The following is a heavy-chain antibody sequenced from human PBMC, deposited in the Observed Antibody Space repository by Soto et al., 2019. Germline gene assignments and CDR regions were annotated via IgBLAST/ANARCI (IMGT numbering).Heavy chain of an antibody. V-gene: IGHV4-34*01. J-gene: IGHJ6*02. CDR1: GGSFSGYY. Sequence: QVQLQQWGAGLLKPSETLSLTCVVYGGSFSGYYWNWIRQPPGKGLEWIGEINHSGSTNYNPSLKSRVTISADTSKNQFALNLSSVTAEDTAVYYCARGRRLLEWLLSSGRDVWGQGTTVTVSS. CDR2: INHSGST. D-gene: IGHD3-3*01. CDR3: ARGRRLLEWLLSSGRDV.